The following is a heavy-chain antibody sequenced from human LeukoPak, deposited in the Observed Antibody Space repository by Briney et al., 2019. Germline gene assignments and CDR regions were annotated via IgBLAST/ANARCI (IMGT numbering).Heavy chain of an antibody. J-gene: IGHJ6*02. Sequence: GESLRLSCAASGFTFNDYFMAWIRQAPGKGLEWISYISGSGSTIFYADSVKGRFTVSRDNAKNSVYLQMNSLRAEDTAVYYCARDTDNYGMDVWGQGTTVTVSS. CDR1: GFTFNDYF. V-gene: IGHV3-11*01. CDR2: ISGSGSTI. CDR3: ARDTDNYGMDV.